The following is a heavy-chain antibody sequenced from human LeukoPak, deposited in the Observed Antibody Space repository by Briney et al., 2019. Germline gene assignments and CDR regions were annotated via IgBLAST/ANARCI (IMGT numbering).Heavy chain of an antibody. CDR2: IHHSGMT. Sequence: SETLSLTCTVSGGSISSYYWSWIRQPPGKGLEWIGSIHHSGMTFYNPSLKSRATISVDTSKNQFSLKLSSVTAADTAVYYCARVAYFDSGGYYYYFDYWGQGTLVTVSS. CDR1: GGSISSYY. CDR3: ARVAYFDSGGYYYYFDY. V-gene: IGHV4-59*04. J-gene: IGHJ4*02. D-gene: IGHD3-22*01.